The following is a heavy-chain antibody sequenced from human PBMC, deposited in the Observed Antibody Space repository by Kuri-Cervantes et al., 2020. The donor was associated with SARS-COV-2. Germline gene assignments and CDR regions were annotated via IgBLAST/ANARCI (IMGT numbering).Heavy chain of an antibody. CDR3: ARDLNYGDYFLDY. V-gene: IGHV4-39*07. J-gene: IGHJ4*02. D-gene: IGHD4-17*01. Sequence: GSLRLSCTVSGGSISSSSYYWGWIRQPPGKGLEWIGSIYYSGSTYYNPSLKSRVTISVDTSKNQFSLKLSSVTAADTAVYYCARDLNYGDYFLDYWGQGTLVTVSS. CDR2: IYYSGST. CDR1: GGSISSSSYY.